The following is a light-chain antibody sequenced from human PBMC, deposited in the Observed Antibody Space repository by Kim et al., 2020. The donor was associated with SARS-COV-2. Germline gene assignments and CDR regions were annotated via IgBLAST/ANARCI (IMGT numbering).Light chain of an antibody. CDR1: TLISSY. V-gene: IGLV3-19*01. CDR3: TSRDSSGNHLV. Sequence: NARTTGQGPTLISSYASWHRQKSGQAPVVGIHGKNNRPPGIPDRFSCSTSGNTASLPIPGAQAEDEADYYCTSRDSSGNHLVFGGGTQLTVL. CDR2: GKN. J-gene: IGLJ2*01.